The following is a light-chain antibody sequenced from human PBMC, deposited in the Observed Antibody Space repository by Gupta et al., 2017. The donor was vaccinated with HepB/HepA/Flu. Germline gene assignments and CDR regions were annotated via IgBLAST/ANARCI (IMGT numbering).Light chain of an antibody. J-gene: IGKJ5*01. V-gene: IGKV2-30*01. CDR2: KVS. Sequence: VVMTQSPLSLPVTLGQPASMSCRSSQSLLNTDGNTYLTWYQQRPGQSPRRIIYKVSNRDLGVTDRFSGSGSGNDFTLKSSRGEDEDGGVYYGMQGKHWPTFGQGTRLEIK. CDR3: MQGKHWPT. CDR1: QSLLNTDGNTY.